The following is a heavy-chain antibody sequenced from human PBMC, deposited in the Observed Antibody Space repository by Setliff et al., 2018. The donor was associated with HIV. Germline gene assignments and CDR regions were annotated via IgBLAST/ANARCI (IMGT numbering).Heavy chain of an antibody. CDR2: MFASGSA. D-gene: IGHD6-13*01. CDR3: ARASSAVFPGYYMDV. J-gene: IGHJ6*03. V-gene: IGHV4-4*07. Sequence: PSETLSLTCTVSGGSISSYYWSWIRQPPGKGLEWIGRMFASGSANYNPSLKSRVTMSVDTSKDQFSLQLNSVTAADTAVYYCARASSAVFPGYYMDVWGKGTTVTVS. CDR1: GGSISSYY.